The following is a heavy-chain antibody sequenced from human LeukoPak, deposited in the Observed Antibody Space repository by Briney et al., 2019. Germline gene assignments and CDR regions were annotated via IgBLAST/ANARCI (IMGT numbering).Heavy chain of an antibody. Sequence: SQTLSLTCTVSGGSISSGSYYWSWIRQPAGKGLEWIGRIYTSGSTNYNPSLKSRVTISVDTSKNQFSLKLSSVTAADTAVYYCARAPWAVGATPGYYYYYMDVWGKGTTVTVSS. J-gene: IGHJ6*03. V-gene: IGHV4-61*02. CDR1: GGSISSGSYY. CDR2: IYTSGST. CDR3: ARAPWAVGATPGYYYYYMDV. D-gene: IGHD1-26*01.